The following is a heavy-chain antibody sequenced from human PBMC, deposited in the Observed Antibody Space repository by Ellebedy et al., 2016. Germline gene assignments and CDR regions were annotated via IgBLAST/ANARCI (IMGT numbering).Heavy chain of an antibody. CDR1: GYSFTSYW. CDR2: IYPGDSDT. CDR3: ARLPHYYYYYMDV. V-gene: IGHV5-51*01. Sequence: GESLKISCKGSGYSFTSYWIGWVRQMPGKGLEWMGIIYPGDSDTRYSPSFQGQVTIPADKSISTAYLQWSSLKASDTAMYYCARLPHYYYYYMDVWGKGTTVTVSS. J-gene: IGHJ6*03.